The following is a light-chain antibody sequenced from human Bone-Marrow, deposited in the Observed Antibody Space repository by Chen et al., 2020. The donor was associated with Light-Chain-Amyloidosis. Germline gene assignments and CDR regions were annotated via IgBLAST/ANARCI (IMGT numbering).Light chain of an antibody. J-gene: IGKJ1*01. Sequence: DIVLTQSPDSLAVSLGERATINCKSSQSGLYRSNNKNYLAWDQQKPGQPPKMLIYWASTRESGVPNRISGSGSETDFTLTISSLQAEDVAVYYCQQYDSTPQTFGQGTKVEIK. CDR1: QSGLYRSNNKNY. CDR3: QQYDSTPQT. V-gene: IGKV4-1*01. CDR2: WAS.